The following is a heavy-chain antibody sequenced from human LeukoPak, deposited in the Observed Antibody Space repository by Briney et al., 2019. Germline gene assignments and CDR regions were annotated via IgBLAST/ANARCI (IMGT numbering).Heavy chain of an antibody. CDR3: AKDLDSSGYRFYFRH. Sequence: GGSLRLSCAASGFSFDEYTLRWVRQAPGKGLEWVSLISWDGGSRDYADSVKGRSTISRDNSKNSLYLQMNSLGTEDTALYYCAKDLDSSGYRFYFRHWGQGTLVTVSS. D-gene: IGHD3-22*01. V-gene: IGHV3-43*01. CDR1: GFSFDEYT. J-gene: IGHJ1*01. CDR2: ISWDGGSR.